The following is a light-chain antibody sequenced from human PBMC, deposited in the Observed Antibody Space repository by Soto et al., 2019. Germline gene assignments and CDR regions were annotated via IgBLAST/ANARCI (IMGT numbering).Light chain of an antibody. CDR3: SSYVGSDSAI. V-gene: IGLV2-8*01. CDR1: SNDIGGYNS. J-gene: IGLJ2*01. CDR2: EVT. Sequence: QSVLTQPPSASGSPGQSVTISCSGTSNDIGGYNSVSWYQQYPGKAPKFMIYEVTKRPSGVPDRFSGSKSDNTASLTVSGLRAEDEADYYCSSYVGSDSAIFGGGTKLTVL.